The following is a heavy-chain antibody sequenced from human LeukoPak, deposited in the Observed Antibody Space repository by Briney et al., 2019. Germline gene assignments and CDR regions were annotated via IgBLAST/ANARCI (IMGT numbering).Heavy chain of an antibody. CDR3: AREDIVATIAAFDI. CDR2: ISAYNGNT. Sequence: ASVKVSCKASGYTFTSYGISWVRQAPGQGLEWMGWISAYNGNTNYAQKLQGRVTMTTDTSTSTAYMELRSLRSDDTAVYYCAREDIVATIAAFDIWGRGTMVTVSS. J-gene: IGHJ3*02. CDR1: GYTFTSYG. D-gene: IGHD5-12*01. V-gene: IGHV1-18*04.